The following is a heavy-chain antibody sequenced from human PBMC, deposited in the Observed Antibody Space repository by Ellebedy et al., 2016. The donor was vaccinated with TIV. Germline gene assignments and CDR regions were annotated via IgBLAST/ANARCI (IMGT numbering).Heavy chain of an antibody. CDR3: AKDIVVVPAATWFSAYFDY. CDR2: ISGSGGST. Sequence: GESLKISXAASGFTFSSYAMSWVRQAPGKGLEWVSAISGSGGSTYYADSVKGRFTISRDNSKNTLYLQMNSLRAEDTAVYYCAKDIVVVPAATWFSAYFDYWGQGTLVTVSS. CDR1: GFTFSSYA. V-gene: IGHV3-23*01. J-gene: IGHJ4*02. D-gene: IGHD2-2*01.